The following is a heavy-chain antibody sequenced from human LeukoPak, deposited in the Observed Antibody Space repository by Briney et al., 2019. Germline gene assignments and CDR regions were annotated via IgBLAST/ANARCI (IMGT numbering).Heavy chain of an antibody. V-gene: IGHV4-59*08. CDR2: IYYSGST. J-gene: IGHJ4*02. Sequence: PSETLSLTCTVSGGSISSYYWSWIRQPPGKGLEWIGYIYYSGSTNYNPSLKSRVTISVDTSKNQFSLKLSSVTAADTALYYCATLPANQLRGFDYWGQGTLVTVSS. CDR3: ATLPANQLRGFDY. D-gene: IGHD2-2*01. CDR1: GGSISSYY.